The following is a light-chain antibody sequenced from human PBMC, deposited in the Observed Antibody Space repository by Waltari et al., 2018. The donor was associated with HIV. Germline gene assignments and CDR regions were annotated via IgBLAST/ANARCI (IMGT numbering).Light chain of an antibody. Sequence: DIVLTHSPETLSVSLGERAAIHCKSGESVLSSSNHVNYFGWYQQRPGQPPTLLFSEASSRSSGVPARFTASGSRTDFTLTIDELQADDVAVYFCQQYYSTPTFGRGTQLV. CDR2: EAS. J-gene: IGKJ5*01. CDR1: ESVLSSSNHVNY. V-gene: IGKV4-1*01. CDR3: QQYYSTPT.